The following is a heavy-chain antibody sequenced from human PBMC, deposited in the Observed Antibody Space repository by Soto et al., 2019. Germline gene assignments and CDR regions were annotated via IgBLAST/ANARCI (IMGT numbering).Heavy chain of an antibody. D-gene: IGHD3-10*01. V-gene: IGHV1-58*01. J-gene: IGHJ6*02. Sequence: GASVKVSCKASGFTFTSSAVQWVRQARGQRLEWIGWIVVGSGNTNYAQKFQERVTITRDMSTSTAYMELSSLRSEDTVVYYCAAPAWFGELLGDYYYYGMDVWGQGTTVTVSS. CDR2: IVVGSGNT. CDR1: GFTFTSSA. CDR3: AAPAWFGELLGDYYYYGMDV.